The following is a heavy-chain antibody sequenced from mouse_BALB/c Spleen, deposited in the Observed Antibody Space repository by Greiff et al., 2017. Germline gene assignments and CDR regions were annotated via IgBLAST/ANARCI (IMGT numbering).Heavy chain of an antibody. J-gene: IGHJ1*01. V-gene: IGHV1S56*01. Sequence: QVQLQQSGPELVKPGASVKMSCKASGYTFTSYYIHWVKQRPGQGLEWIGWIYPGDGSTKYNEKFKGKTTLTADKSSSTAYMLLSSLTSEDSAIYFCARTVVDWYFDVWGAGTTVTVSS. CDR1: GYTFTSYY. CDR2: IYPGDGST. D-gene: IGHD1-1*01. CDR3: ARTVVDWYFDV.